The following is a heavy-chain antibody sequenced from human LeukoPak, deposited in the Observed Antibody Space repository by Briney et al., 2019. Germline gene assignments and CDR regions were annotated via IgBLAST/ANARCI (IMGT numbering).Heavy chain of an antibody. J-gene: IGHJ4*02. V-gene: IGHV4-59*01. D-gene: IGHD3-22*01. CDR3: ARVFGAYESRGFDH. CDR1: GGSIGSYY. Sequence: PSETLSLTGTVSGGSIGSYYGSSFRQPPGKGLEWIGYIYYSGSTNYNPPLKSRVTISVDTSKNQFSLKLSSVSAADTAVYYCARVFGAYESRGFDHWGQGTLVTVSS. CDR2: IYYSGST.